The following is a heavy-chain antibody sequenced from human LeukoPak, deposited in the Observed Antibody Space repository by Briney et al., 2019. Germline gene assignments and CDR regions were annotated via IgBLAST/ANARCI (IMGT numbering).Heavy chain of an antibody. V-gene: IGHV1-69*05. CDR3: GRGYDSSGPPDY. J-gene: IGHJ4*02. CDR1: GGTFSSYA. D-gene: IGHD3-22*01. Sequence: GASVKVSCKASGGTFSSYAISWVRQAPGQGLEWMGRIIPICGTANYAQKFQGRVTMTRDASTSTAYMELSSLRSEDTAVYYCGRGYDSSGPPDYWGQGTLVTVSS. CDR2: IIPICGTA.